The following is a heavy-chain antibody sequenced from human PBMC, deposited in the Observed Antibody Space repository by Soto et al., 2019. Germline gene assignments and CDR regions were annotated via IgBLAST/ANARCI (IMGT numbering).Heavy chain of an antibody. CDR3: ARAYYDSSGPFDY. D-gene: IGHD3-22*01. CDR2: IIPIFGTA. CDR1: GYIFTNND. J-gene: IGHJ4*02. V-gene: IGHV1-69*13. Sequence: EASVKVSCKASGYIFTNNDVSWVRQAPGQGLEWMGGIIPIFGTANYAQKFQGRVTITADESTSTAYMELSSLRSEDTAVYYCARAYYDSSGPFDYWGQGTLVTGS.